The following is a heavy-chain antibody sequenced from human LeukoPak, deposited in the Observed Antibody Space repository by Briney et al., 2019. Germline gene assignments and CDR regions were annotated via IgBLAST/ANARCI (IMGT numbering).Heavy chain of an antibody. Sequence: PSETLSLTCTVSGGSISSYYWSWIRQPPGKGLEWIGYIYYSGSTNYNPSLKSRVTISVDASKNQFSLKLSSVTAADTAVYYCARGHSSSWSNWFDPWGQGTLVTVSS. CDR2: IYYSGST. V-gene: IGHV4-59*08. D-gene: IGHD6-13*01. CDR1: GGSISSYY. CDR3: ARGHSSSWSNWFDP. J-gene: IGHJ5*02.